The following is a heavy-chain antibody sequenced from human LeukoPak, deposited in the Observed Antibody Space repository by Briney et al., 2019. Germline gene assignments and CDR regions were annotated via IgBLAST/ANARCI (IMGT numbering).Heavy chain of an antibody. CDR3: ATDRSGSYYFDY. D-gene: IGHD1-26*01. CDR2: FDPEDGET. V-gene: IGHV1-24*01. J-gene: IGHJ4*02. Sequence: ASVKVSCKVSGYTLTELSMHWVRQAPGKGLEWMGGFDPEDGETIYAQKFQGRVTMTEDTSTGTAYMELSSLRSEDTAVYYCATDRSGSYYFDYWGQGTLVTVSS. CDR1: GYTLTELS.